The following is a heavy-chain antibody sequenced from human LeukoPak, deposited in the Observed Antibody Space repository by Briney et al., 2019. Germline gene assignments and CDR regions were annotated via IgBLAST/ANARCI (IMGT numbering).Heavy chain of an antibody. J-gene: IGHJ3*02. CDR3: AKTGGYYDTSDLYRPDVFDI. CDR1: GFTFSTYA. V-gene: IGHV3-23*01. D-gene: IGHD3-22*01. Sequence: GGSLRLSCAASGFTFSTYAMSWVRQAPGKGLEWVSGISGTGGNTFYTDSVTGRFTISRDNSKNTLYVQMNSLRAEDTAVYYCAKTGGYYDTSDLYRPDVFDIWGQGTVVTVSS. CDR2: ISGTGGNT.